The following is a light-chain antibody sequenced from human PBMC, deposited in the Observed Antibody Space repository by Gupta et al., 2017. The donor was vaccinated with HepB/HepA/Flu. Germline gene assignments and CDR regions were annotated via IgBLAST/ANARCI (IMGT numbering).Light chain of an antibody. V-gene: IGKV1-27*01. J-gene: IGKJ1*01. Sequence: DIQMTQSPSSLSASVGDRVTITCRASQGISNYLAWYRQKPGKIPQLLIYGACRVQSGVPFRFSGSGYGTDFTLTSSSRQTEDFATYYWQYDTNSRTFGQGTKVEIK. CDR2: GAC. CDR1: QGISNY. CDR3: QYDTNSRT.